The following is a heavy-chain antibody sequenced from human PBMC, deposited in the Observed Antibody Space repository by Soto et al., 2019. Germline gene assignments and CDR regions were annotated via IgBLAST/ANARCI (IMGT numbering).Heavy chain of an antibody. D-gene: IGHD6-19*01. J-gene: IGHJ5*02. CDR1: GYTFTDYY. CDR3: ARGGGSGWHGDWFDP. CDR2: TNPNSDGA. Sequence: QVHLVQSEAEVKKPGASVRVSCKASGYTFTDYYIHWVRQAPGQGLEWMGLTNPNSDGAHYAQKFQGRVTMTRDKSTRTLYMEVNRLRSDDTAVYFCARGGGSGWHGDWFDPWGQGTLVTVSS. V-gene: IGHV1-2*02.